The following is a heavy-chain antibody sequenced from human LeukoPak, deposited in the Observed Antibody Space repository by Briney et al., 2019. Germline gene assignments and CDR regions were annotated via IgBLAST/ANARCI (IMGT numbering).Heavy chain of an antibody. Sequence: GGSLRLSCAASGFTFSNAWMSWVRQAPGKGLEWVANIKQDGSEKYYVDSVKGRFTISRDNAKNSLYLQMNSLRAEDTAVYYCAREFTIGAFDIWGQGTMVTVSS. D-gene: IGHD3-9*01. CDR2: IKQDGSEK. V-gene: IGHV3-7*03. CDR1: GFTFSNAW. J-gene: IGHJ3*02. CDR3: AREFTIGAFDI.